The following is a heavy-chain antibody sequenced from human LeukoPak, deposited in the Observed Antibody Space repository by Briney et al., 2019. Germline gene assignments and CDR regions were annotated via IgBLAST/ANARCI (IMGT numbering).Heavy chain of an antibody. V-gene: IGHV3-48*04. CDR1: GFTFSTYT. CDR3: AELGITMIGGV. J-gene: IGHJ6*04. Sequence: GGSLRLSCAASGFTFSTYTMNWVRQAPGKGLEWVSYISGSGSTIYYADSVKGRFTISRDNAKNSLYLQMNSLRAEDTAVYYCAELGITMIGGVWGKGTTVTISS. CDR2: ISGSGSTI. D-gene: IGHD3-10*02.